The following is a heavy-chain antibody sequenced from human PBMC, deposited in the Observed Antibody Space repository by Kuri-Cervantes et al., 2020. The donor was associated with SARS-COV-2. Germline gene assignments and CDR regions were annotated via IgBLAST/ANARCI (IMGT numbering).Heavy chain of an antibody. CDR3: ARARIAARNFDY. D-gene: IGHD6-6*01. Sequence: LSLTCAVYGGSFSGYYWSWIRQPPGKGLEWIGEINHSGSTNYNPSLKSRVTISVDTSKNQFTLKLSPVTAADTAVYYCARARIAARNFDYWGQGTLVTVSS. CDR1: GGSFSGYY. J-gene: IGHJ4*02. V-gene: IGHV4-34*01. CDR2: INHSGST.